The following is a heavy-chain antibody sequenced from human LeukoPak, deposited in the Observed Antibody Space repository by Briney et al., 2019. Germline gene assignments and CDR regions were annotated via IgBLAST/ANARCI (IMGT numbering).Heavy chain of an antibody. J-gene: IGHJ1*01. CDR3: ARPPTYYYDSSGYGGYFQH. CDR2: ISGSGGST. D-gene: IGHD3-22*01. Sequence: GGSLRLSCAASGFTFSSYWMSWVRQAPGKGLEWVSAISGSGGSTYYADSVKGRFTISRDNSKNTLYLQMNSLRAEDTAVYYCARPPTYYYDSSGYGGYFQHWGQGTLVTVSS. CDR1: GFTFSSYW. V-gene: IGHV3-23*01.